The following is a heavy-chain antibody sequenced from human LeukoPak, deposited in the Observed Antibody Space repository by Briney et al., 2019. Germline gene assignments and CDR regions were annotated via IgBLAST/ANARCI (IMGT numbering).Heavy chain of an antibody. V-gene: IGHV1-46*01. Sequence: ASVKVSCKASGGTFSSYAISWVRQAPGQGLEWMGIINPSGGSTSYAQKLQGRVTMTTDTSTSTAYMELRSLRSDDTAVYYCARAADGYNWFDPWGQGTLVTVSS. CDR1: GGTFSSYA. CDR2: INPSGGST. J-gene: IGHJ5*02. CDR3: ARAADGYNWFDP. D-gene: IGHD2-2*03.